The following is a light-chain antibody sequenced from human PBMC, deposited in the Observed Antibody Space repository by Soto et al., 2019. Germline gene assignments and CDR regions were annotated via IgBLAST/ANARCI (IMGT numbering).Light chain of an antibody. J-gene: IGLJ3*02. Sequence: QSVLTQPPSVSGAPGQRVTISCTGSSSNIGAGYDVHWYQQVPGTAPKLLIHGNSNRPSGVPDRFSGSKSGTSASLAITGLQAEDEADYYCQSYDSSLSGWVFGGGIKLTVL. CDR2: GNS. V-gene: IGLV1-40*01. CDR1: SSNIGAGYD. CDR3: QSYDSSLSGWV.